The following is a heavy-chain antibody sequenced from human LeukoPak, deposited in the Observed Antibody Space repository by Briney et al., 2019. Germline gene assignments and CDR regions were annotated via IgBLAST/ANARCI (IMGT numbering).Heavy chain of an antibody. CDR3: ARRYGDYAYYFDY. CDR1: GYTFTGYY. V-gene: IGHV1-8*02. Sequence: ASVKVSCKASGYTFTGYYMHWVRQAPGQGLEWMGWMNPNSGNTGYAQKFQGRVTMTRNTSISTAYMELSSLRSEDTAVYYCARRYGDYAYYFDYWGQGTLVTVSS. J-gene: IGHJ4*02. D-gene: IGHD4-17*01. CDR2: MNPNSGNT.